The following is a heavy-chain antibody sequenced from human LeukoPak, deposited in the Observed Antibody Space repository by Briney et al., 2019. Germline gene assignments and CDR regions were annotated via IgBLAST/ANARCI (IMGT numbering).Heavy chain of an antibody. CDR3: ARGRSGGWLQLRAFDI. J-gene: IGHJ3*02. D-gene: IGHD5-12*01. V-gene: IGHV4-34*01. CDR2: INHSGST. CDR1: GGSFSGYY. Sequence: SETLSLTCAAYGGSFSGYYWSWIRQPPGKGLEWIGEINHSGSTNYNPSLKSRVTISVDTSKNQFSLKLSSVTAADTAVYYCARGRSGGWLQLRAFDIWGQGTMVTVSS.